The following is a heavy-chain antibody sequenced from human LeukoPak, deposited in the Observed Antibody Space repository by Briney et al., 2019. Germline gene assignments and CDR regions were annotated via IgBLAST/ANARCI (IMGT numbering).Heavy chain of an antibody. CDR2: IRSKANTYAT. J-gene: IGHJ4*02. CDR1: GFTFSGSA. V-gene: IGHV3-73*01. CDR3: TRHNYYEDGFDY. Sequence: GGSLRLSCAASGFTFSGSAMLWVRQASGKGLEWVGRIRSKANTYATAYAAPVKGRFIISRDDSKNTAYLQMNSLKTEDTAVYYCTRHNYYEDGFDYWGQGTLVTVSS. D-gene: IGHD3-22*01.